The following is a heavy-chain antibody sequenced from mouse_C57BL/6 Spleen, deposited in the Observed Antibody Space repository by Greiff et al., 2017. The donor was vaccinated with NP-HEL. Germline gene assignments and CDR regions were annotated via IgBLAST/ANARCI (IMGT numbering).Heavy chain of an antibody. Sequence: VQLQQSGGGLVKPGGSLKLSCAASGFTFSDYGMHWVRQAPEKGLEWVAYISSGSSTIYYADTVKGRFTISRDNAKNTLFLQMTSLRSEDTAMYYCARRDGYDVWYFDVWGTGTTVTVSS. D-gene: IGHD2-2*01. CDR1: GFTFSDYG. CDR3: ARRDGYDVWYFDV. V-gene: IGHV5-17*01. CDR2: ISSGSSTI. J-gene: IGHJ1*03.